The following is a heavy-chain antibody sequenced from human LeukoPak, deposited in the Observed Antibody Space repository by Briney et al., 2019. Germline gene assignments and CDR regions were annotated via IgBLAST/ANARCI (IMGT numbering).Heavy chain of an antibody. D-gene: IGHD3-22*01. V-gene: IGHV3-23*01. CDR2: ISGSGGST. CDR1: GFTFSSYG. CDR3: AKVGVSSGYYPRFDY. J-gene: IGHJ4*02. Sequence: GVSLRLSCAASGFTFSSYGMSWVRQAPGKGLEWVSAISGSGGSTYYADSVKGRFTISRDNSKNTLYLQMNSLRAEDTAVYYCAKVGVSSGYYPRFDYWGQGTLVTVSS.